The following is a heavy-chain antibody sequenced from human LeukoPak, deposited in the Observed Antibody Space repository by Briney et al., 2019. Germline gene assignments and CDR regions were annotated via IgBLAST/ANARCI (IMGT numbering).Heavy chain of an antibody. D-gene: IGHD3-16*02. CDR2: INWNGGST. V-gene: IGHV3-20*01. CDR1: GFTFSNYS. J-gene: IGHJ4*02. Sequence: GGSLRLSCAASGFTFSNYSMNWVRQAPGKGLEWVSGINWNGGSTGYADSVKGRFTISRDNAKNSLYLQMNGLRAEDTALYHCARGLPRITFGGVIAHDYWGQGTLVTVSS. CDR3: ARGLPRITFGGVIAHDY.